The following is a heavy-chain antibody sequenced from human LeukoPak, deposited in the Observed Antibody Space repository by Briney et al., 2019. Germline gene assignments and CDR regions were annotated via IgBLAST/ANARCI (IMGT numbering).Heavy chain of an antibody. J-gene: IGHJ6*02. V-gene: IGHV3-7*01. Sequence: GGSLRLSCAASGFTFSNYWMSWLRRALGKGLEWVANIKQDGSEKYYVDFVKGRFTISRDNAKNSLYLQMNNLRAEDTAVYYCARFYSDYYGMDVWGQGTTVSVTS. CDR2: IKQDGSEK. CDR1: GFTFSNYW. CDR3: ARFYSDYYGMDV. D-gene: IGHD2-21*01.